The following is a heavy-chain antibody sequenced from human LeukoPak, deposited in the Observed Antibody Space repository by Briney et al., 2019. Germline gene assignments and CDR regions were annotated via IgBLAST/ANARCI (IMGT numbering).Heavy chain of an antibody. V-gene: IGHV3-23*01. D-gene: IGHD4-17*01. CDR2: ISVRGGST. Sequence: GDSLRLSCAASGFSFNNFDMTWVRQPAGKGLEGVSAISVRGGSTYYAGSVKGRFSISRDNSKNTLYLQMSSLRAEDTAVYFCAKLMTTVTTGVIYWGQGTLVTVSS. CDR1: GFSFNNFD. CDR3: AKLMTTVTTGVIY. J-gene: IGHJ4*02.